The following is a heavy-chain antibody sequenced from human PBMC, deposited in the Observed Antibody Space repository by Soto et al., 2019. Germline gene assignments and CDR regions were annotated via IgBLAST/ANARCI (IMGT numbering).Heavy chain of an antibody. D-gene: IGHD6-19*01. CDR3: ARAIAVAAQFDP. Sequence: SETLSLTCTVSGDSINGNYWTWIRQPPGKGLEWIGDIYFSGTTNCNPSLKSRVTISVDTSKKQFSLKVNSVTAADTAVYYCARAIAVAAQFDPWGQGTLVTVSS. V-gene: IGHV4-59*12. CDR1: GDSINGNY. J-gene: IGHJ5*02. CDR2: IYFSGTT.